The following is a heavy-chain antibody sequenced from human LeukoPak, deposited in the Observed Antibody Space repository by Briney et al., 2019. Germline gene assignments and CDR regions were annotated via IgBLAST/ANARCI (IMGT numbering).Heavy chain of an antibody. CDR2: ISHSGDT. CDR1: GVSISGHY. J-gene: IGHJ4*02. D-gene: IGHD6-19*01. V-gene: IGHV4-59*08. CDR3: ARQPISGWDFDY. Sequence: ASETLSLTCSVSGVSISGHYWSWIRLPPGKGLEWIGYISHSGDTRYSPSLKSRVTISLDTSENQFSLTLNSVTAADTAVYYCARQPISGWDFDYWGQGTLVTVSS.